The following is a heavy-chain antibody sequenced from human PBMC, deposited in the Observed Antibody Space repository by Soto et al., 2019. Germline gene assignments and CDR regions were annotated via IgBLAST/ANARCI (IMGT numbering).Heavy chain of an antibody. V-gene: IGHV4-4*02. D-gene: IGHD3-9*01. CDR2: IYHSGST. CDR3: ARVRRYFDWRLVDYFDY. J-gene: IGHJ4*02. Sequence: QVQLQESGPGLVKPSGTLSLTCAVSGGSISSSNWWSWVRQPPGKGLEWIGEIYHSGSTNYTPSLMSRVTISVDKSKYQFSLKLSSVTAADTAVYYCARVRRYFDWRLVDYFDYWGQGTLVTVSS. CDR1: GGSISSSNW.